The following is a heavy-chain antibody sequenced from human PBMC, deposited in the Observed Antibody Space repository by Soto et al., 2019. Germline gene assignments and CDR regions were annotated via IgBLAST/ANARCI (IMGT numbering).Heavy chain of an antibody. V-gene: IGHV2-5*02. J-gene: IGHJ4*02. Sequence: QITLNESGPTVVRPTETLTLTCRFSGFSLTTSGVGVGWIRQYPGKPPEGLALIYWDDDKGYSASLKSRLTITKDTSKNQVVLTVSDLDPTDTATYYCAHRVLRTVFGLVTTTAIYFDFWGQGTPVAVSS. CDR2: IYWDDDK. D-gene: IGHD3-3*01. CDR3: AHRVLRTVFGLVTTTAIYFDF. CDR1: GFSLTTSGVG.